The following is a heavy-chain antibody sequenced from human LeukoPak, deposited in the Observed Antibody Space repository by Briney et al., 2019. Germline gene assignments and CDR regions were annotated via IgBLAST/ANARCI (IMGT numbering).Heavy chain of an antibody. CDR3: ARDARYCSGGSCYNPYFDS. V-gene: IGHV3-21*01. CDR1: GFTFSNYG. D-gene: IGHD2-15*01. Sequence: PGGSLKLSCAASGFTFSNYGMSWVRQAPGKGLEWVSAVSGSGSSSYYADSVKGRFTISRDNAKNSLYLQMNSLRAEDTAVYYCARDARYCSGGSCYNPYFDSWGQGTLVTVSS. J-gene: IGHJ4*02. CDR2: VSGSGSSS.